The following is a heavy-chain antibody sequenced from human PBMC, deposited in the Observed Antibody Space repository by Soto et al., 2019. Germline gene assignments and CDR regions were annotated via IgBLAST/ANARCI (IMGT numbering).Heavy chain of an antibody. V-gene: IGHV6-1*01. CDR1: GDSVSSNSAA. CDR3: ARDSSSSLISDYGMDV. J-gene: IGHJ6*02. D-gene: IGHD6-6*01. Sequence: SQTLSLTCAISGDSVSSNSAAWNWIRQSPSRGLEWLGRTYYRSKWYNDYAVSVKSRITINPDTSKNQFSLQLNSVTPEDTAVYYCARDSSSSLISDYGMDVWGQGTTVTVSS. CDR2: TYYRSKWYN.